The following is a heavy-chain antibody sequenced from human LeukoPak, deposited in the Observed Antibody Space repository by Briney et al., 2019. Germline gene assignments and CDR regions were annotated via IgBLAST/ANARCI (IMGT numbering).Heavy chain of an antibody. CDR3: ARDRSPGWFDP. CDR1: GFTFSSYW. V-gene: IGHV3-74*01. Sequence: GGSLRLSCAASGFTFSSYWMHWLRQAPGKGLVWVSRINGDGSSTSYAASVEGRFTISRDNAKNTLYLQLNSLRAEDTAVYYCARDRSPGWFDPWGQGTLVTVSS. CDR2: INGDGSST. J-gene: IGHJ5*02.